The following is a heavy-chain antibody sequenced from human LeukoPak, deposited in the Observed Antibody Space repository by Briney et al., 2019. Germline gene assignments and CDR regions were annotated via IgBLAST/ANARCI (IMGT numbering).Heavy chain of an antibody. D-gene: IGHD6-13*01. CDR1: GGTFSSYA. CDR2: IIPIFGTA. J-gene: IGHJ6*03. V-gene: IGHV1-69*05. Sequence: VASVKVSCKASGGTFSSYAISWVRQAPGQGLEWMGGIIPIFGTANYAQKFQGRVTITTDVSTSTAYMELSSLRSEDTAVYYCARVGARYSSSWTEDLDYYYYYYMDVWGKGTTVTVSS. CDR3: ARVGARYSSSWTEDLDYYYYYYMDV.